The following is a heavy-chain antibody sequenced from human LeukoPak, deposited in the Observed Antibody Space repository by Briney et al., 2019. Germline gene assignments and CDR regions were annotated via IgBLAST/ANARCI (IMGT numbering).Heavy chain of an antibody. J-gene: IGHJ4*02. Sequence: SETLSLTCTVSGGSISSYYWSWIRQPPGKGLEWIGYIYYSGSTNYNPSLKSRVTISVDTSKNQFSLKLSSVTAAVTAVYYCAREMGRDGYNLREGGYDYWGQGTLVTVSS. D-gene: IGHD5-24*01. CDR1: GGSISSYY. CDR3: AREMGRDGYNLREGGYDY. CDR2: IYYSGST. V-gene: IGHV4-59*01.